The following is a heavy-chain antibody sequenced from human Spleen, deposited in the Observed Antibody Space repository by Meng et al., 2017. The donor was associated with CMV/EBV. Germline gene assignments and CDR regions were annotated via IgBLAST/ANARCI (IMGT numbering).Heavy chain of an antibody. V-gene: IGHV1-69*01. D-gene: IGHD4-11*01. Sequence: SGSTFSDRAFSWVRQAPGQGLEWMGGTIPISDSPNYAPKFQGRLTITADESTSTAYMDLSSLRSDDTAIYYCASATYMTTQQGWFDTWGQGTLVTVSS. CDR1: GSTFSDRA. J-gene: IGHJ5*02. CDR3: ASATYMTTQQGWFDT. CDR2: TIPISDSP.